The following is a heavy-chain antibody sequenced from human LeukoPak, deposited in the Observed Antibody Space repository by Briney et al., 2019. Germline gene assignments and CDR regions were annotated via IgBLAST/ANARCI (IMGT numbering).Heavy chain of an antibody. CDR3: ARGPSGYHNT. CDR2: ISYDGSNK. J-gene: IGHJ4*02. V-gene: IGHV3-30*03. D-gene: IGHD5-12*01. CDR1: GFTFSSYG. Sequence: GRSLRLSCAASGFTFSSYGMHWVRQAPGKGLEWVTVISYDGSNKYYADSVKGRFTISRDNSKNTLYLQMNSLRAEDTAVYYCARGPSGYHNTGGQGTLVTVSS.